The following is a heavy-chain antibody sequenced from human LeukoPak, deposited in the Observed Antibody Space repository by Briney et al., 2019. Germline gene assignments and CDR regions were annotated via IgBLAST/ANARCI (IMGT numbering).Heavy chain of an antibody. CDR2: IYYSGST. J-gene: IGHJ4*02. V-gene: IGHV4-39*01. CDR1: GVSISSTSYY. D-gene: IGHD3-16*01. Sequence: SETLSLTCTVSGVSISSTSYYWGWIRQPPGKGLEWIASIYYSGSTYYNPSLKSRDTISVDTSKNQFSLKRSSVTAADTAVYYCARGNYDYVWGGIDYWGQGTLVTVSS. CDR3: ARGNYDYVWGGIDY.